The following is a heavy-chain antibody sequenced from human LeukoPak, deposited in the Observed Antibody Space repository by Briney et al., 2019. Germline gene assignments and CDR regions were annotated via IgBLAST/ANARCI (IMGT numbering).Heavy chain of an antibody. CDR3: ARDRFGFLEWLLSHFDYYGMDV. J-gene: IGHJ6*02. CDR1: GYTFTGYY. CDR2: INPNSGGT. V-gene: IGHV1-2*02. D-gene: IGHD3-3*01. Sequence: GASVKVSCKASGYTFTGYYMHWVRPAPGQGLEWMGWINPNSGGTNYAQKFQGRVTMTRDTSISTAYMELSRLRSDDTAVYYCARDRFGFLEWLLSHFDYYGMDVWGQGTTVTVSS.